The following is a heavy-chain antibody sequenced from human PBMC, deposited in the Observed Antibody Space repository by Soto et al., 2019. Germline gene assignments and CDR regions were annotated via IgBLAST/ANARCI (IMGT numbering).Heavy chain of an antibody. CDR2: IYWDDDK. Sequence: QITLKESGPTLVKPTQTLTLTCTFSGFSLSTSGVGVGWIRQPPGKALEWLALIYWDDDKRYSPSLESRLTITKNTSKNHVVLTMTNMDPLDTATYYCAHAYRLTVLGVVVSGRFDPWGQGTLVTASS. V-gene: IGHV2-5*02. CDR3: AHAYRLTVLGVVVSGRFDP. CDR1: GFSLSTSGVG. J-gene: IGHJ5*02. D-gene: IGHD3-3*01.